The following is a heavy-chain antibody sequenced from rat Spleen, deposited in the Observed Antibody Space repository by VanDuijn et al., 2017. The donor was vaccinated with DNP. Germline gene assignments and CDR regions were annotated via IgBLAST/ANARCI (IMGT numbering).Heavy chain of an antibody. Sequence: EVQLVESGGGLVQPGRSMKLSCAASGFTFSDYYMAWVRQAPTKGLEWVATISYDGSSTYYRDSVKGRFTISRDNAKSILYLHMDSLRSEDTATYYCARRGYNSGYGGWFAYWGQGTLVTVSS. CDR2: ISYDGSST. CDR1: GFTFSDYY. CDR3: ARRGYNSGYGGWFAY. V-gene: IGHV5-7*01. D-gene: IGHD4-3*01. J-gene: IGHJ3*01.